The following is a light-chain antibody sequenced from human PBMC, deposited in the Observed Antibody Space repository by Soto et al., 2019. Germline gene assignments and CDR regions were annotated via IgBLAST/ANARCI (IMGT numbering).Light chain of an antibody. Sequence: EIVLTQSPGTLSLSPGERATLSCRASQSVSSSFIAWYQQKPGQAPRLLIYGPSSRATGIPDRFSGSGSGTDFTPTISRLVSEDFAVYYCKQYDISSFNFVVGTKVDVK. CDR1: QSVSSSF. CDR3: KQYDISSFN. J-gene: IGKJ4*01. CDR2: GPS. V-gene: IGKV3-20*01.